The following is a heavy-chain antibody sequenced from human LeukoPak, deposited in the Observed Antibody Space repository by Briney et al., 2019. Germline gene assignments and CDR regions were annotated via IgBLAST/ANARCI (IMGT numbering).Heavy chain of an antibody. CDR1: GITLSNYG. V-gene: IGHV3-23*01. CDR2: ISDSGGST. D-gene: IGHD3/OR15-3a*01. Sequence: QPGGSLRLSCAVSGITLSNYGMSWVRQAPGKGLEWVAGISDSGGSTNYADSVKGRFTISRDNPKNTLYLQMNSLRAEDTAFYFCAKRGVVIRVILVGFHKEAYYFESWGQGTLVTVSS. CDR3: AKRGVVIRVILVGFHKEAYYFES. J-gene: IGHJ4*02.